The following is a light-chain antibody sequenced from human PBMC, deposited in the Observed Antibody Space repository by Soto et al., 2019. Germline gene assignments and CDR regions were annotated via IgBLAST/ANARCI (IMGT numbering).Light chain of an antibody. J-gene: IGLJ1*01. CDR1: GSDVGGYDY. V-gene: IGLV2-14*01. CDR2: EVT. CDR3: SSYTSSSTYV. Sequence: VLTQPASVSGSPGQSITISCTGTGSDVGGYDYVSWYQHHPGKAPKVMIYEVTNRPSGVSNRFSGSKSGNTASLTISGLLAEDEADYYCSSYTSSSTYVFGTGTRSPS.